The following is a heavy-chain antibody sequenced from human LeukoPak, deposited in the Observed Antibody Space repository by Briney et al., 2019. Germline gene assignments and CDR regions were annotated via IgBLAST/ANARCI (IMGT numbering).Heavy chain of an antibody. D-gene: IGHD4-23*01. CDR2: INWNGGST. V-gene: IGHV3-20*04. J-gene: IGHJ3*02. CDR1: GFTFDDYG. Sequence: PGGSLRLSRAASGFTFDDYGMSWVRQAPGKGLEWVSGINWNGGSTGYADSVKGRFTISRDNAKNSLYLQMNSLRAEDTALYYCARTPTTVVTPSAFDIWGQGTMVTVSS. CDR3: ARTPTTVVTPSAFDI.